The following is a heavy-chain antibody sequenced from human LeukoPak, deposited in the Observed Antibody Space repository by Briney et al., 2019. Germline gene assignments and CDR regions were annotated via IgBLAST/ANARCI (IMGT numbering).Heavy chain of an antibody. D-gene: IGHD5-12*01. CDR3: ARNLLDIADPWESSGY. CDR1: GYTFTSYE. V-gene: IGHV1-8*01. J-gene: IGHJ4*02. Sequence: ASVKVSCKASGYTFTSYEINWVRQTTGQGLEWMGWMDPNSGNTGYAQKFQGRVTMTRNTSISTAYMELSSLRSEDTAVYYCARNLLDIADPWESSGYWGQGTLVTVSS. CDR2: MDPNSGNT.